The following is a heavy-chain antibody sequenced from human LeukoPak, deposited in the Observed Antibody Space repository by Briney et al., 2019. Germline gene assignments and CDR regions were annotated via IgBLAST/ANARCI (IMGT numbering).Heavy chain of an antibody. V-gene: IGHV4-34*01. J-gene: IGHJ4*02. CDR2: INHSGST. CDR3: ARSFTWFGTYFDH. CDR1: GGSFSGYY. D-gene: IGHD3-10*01. Sequence: PSETLSLTCAVYGGSFSGYYWSWIRQPPGKGLEWIGEINHSGSTNYNPSLKSRVTISVDTSKSQFSLKLSSVTAADTAVYYCARSFTWFGTYFDHRGQGTLVTVSS.